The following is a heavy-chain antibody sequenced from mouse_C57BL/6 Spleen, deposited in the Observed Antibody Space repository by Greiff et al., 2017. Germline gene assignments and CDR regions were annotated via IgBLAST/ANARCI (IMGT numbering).Heavy chain of an antibody. CDR3: ARHYDGYLDY. CDR2: ISSGGSYS. Sequence: EVQVVESGGDLVKPGGSLKLSCAASGFTFSSYGMSWVRPTPDKRLEWVASISSGGSYSYYPDSVKGRFTISRDTAKNTLYLQMSSLKSEDTAMYYCARHYDGYLDYWGQGTTLTVSS. CDR1: GFTFSSYG. J-gene: IGHJ2*01. V-gene: IGHV5-6*01. D-gene: IGHD2-3*01.